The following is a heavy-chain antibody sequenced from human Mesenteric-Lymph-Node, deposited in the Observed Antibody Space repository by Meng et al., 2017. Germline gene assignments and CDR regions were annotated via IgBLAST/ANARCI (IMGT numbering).Heavy chain of an antibody. CDR1: GGSITDFY. CDR3: ARDVPYYYGSGSYFDY. J-gene: IGHJ4*02. Sequence: SETLSLTCTVSGGSITDFYWGWIRQPPGKALEWIGYIHYSGSTSYNPSLKSRVTISVDASKTHFSLKLSSVTAADTAVYYCARDVPYYYGSGSYFDYWGQETLVTVSS. D-gene: IGHD3-10*01. CDR2: IHYSGST. V-gene: IGHV4-59*12.